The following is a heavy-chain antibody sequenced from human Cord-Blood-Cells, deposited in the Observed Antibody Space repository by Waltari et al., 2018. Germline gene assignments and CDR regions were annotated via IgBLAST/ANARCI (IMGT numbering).Heavy chain of an antibody. CDR1: GGSFSGYY. V-gene: IGHV4-34*01. CDR2: INHSGST. J-gene: IGHJ4*02. CDR3: ARAQGDYDSSAPLDY. Sequence: QVQLQQWGAGLLKPSETLSLTCAVYGGSFSGYYWSWIRQPPGKGLEWIGEINHSGSTNYNPSLKSRVTISVDTSKNQFSLKLSSVTAADTAVYYCARAQGDYDSSAPLDYWGQGTLVTVSS. D-gene: IGHD3-22*01.